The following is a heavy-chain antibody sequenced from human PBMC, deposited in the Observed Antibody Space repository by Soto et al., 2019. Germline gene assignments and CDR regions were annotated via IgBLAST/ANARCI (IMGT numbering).Heavy chain of an antibody. D-gene: IGHD3-3*01. CDR2: ISGSDGKT. CDR1: GVSFGRYA. CDR3: ARWSHLDY. Sequence: PGGSLRLSCAASGVSFGRYALSWVRQAPGKGLEWVSTISGSDGKTFYPDSVKGRFSISRDTSQRTLYLQMNSLRADDTAMYYCARWSHLDYWGQGTRVTVSS. J-gene: IGHJ4*02. V-gene: IGHV3-23*01.